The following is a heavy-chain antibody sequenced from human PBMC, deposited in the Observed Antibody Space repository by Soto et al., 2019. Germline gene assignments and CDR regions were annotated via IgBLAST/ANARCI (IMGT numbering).Heavy chain of an antibody. V-gene: IGHV1-18*01. Sequence: QVQLVQSGGEVKKPGASVKVSCKASGYTFTNYGISWVRQAPGQGLEWMGWNNVYNGNTKYAQKVQGRVTMTTDTSTSTAYMELRSLRSDDTAVYYCARGVGSGSYYNQYNWFDPWGQGTLVTVSS. CDR3: ARGVGSGSYYNQYNWFDP. J-gene: IGHJ5*02. CDR1: GYTFTNYG. CDR2: NNVYNGNT. D-gene: IGHD3-10*01.